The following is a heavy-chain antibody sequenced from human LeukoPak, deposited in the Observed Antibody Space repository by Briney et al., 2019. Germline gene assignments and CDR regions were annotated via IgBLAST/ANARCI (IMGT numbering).Heavy chain of an antibody. J-gene: IGHJ3*02. D-gene: IGHD2-8*01. V-gene: IGHV4-34*01. CDR1: GGSLSGYY. CDR3: ARVVSNGDRAAFDI. Sequence: PSETLSLTCAAYGGSLSGYYWSWIRQPPGKGLEWIGEINHSGSTNYNPSLKSRVTISVDTSKNQFSLKLSSVTAADTAVYYCARVVSNGDRAAFDIWGQGTMVTVSS. CDR2: INHSGST.